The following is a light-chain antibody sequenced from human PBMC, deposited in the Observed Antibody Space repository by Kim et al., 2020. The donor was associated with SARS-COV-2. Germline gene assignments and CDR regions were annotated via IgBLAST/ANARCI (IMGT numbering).Light chain of an antibody. J-gene: IGLJ2*01. Sequence: SVTISCTGTSRAISAYNYVCWYQHHPGKAPKLLIYDVTNRPAGVSHRFSGSRSDNTASLTISGLRAEDEAGYYCSSKTSANALVIFGGGTQLTVL. CDR1: SRAISAYNY. CDR2: DVT. CDR3: SSKTSANALVI. V-gene: IGLV2-14*03.